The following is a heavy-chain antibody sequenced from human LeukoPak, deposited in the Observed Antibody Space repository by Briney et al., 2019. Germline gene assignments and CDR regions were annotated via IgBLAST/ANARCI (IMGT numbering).Heavy chain of an antibody. J-gene: IGHJ4*02. CDR3: ARPEALAEWSQFDY. V-gene: IGHV3-74*01. CDR1: GFTFSSYW. CDR2: INSAGSST. D-gene: IGHD2-8*01. Sequence: GGSLRLSCAASGFTFSSYWMHWVRQAPGKGLVWVSRINSAGSSTSYADSVKGRFTISRDNAKNTLYLQMNSLRAEDTAVYYCARPEALAEWSQFDYWGQGTLVTVSS.